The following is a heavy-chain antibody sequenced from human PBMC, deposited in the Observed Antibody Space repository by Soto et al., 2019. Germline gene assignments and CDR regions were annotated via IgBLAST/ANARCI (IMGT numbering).Heavy chain of an antibody. CDR2: IIPIFGTA. J-gene: IGHJ6*02. CDR3: ASKGIAAAGFYYYGMDV. Sequence: ASVKVSCKASGGTFSSYAISWVRQAPGQGLEWMGGIIPIFGTANYAQKFQGRVTITADKSTSTAYMELSSLRSEDTAVYYCASKGIAAAGFYYYGMDVWGQGTTVTVSS. D-gene: IGHD6-13*01. CDR1: GGTFSSYA. V-gene: IGHV1-69*06.